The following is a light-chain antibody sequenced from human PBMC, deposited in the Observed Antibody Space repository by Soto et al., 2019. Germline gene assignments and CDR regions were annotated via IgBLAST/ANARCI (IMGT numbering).Light chain of an antibody. V-gene: IGLV2-8*01. Sequence: QSALTQSPSASGSPGQSVTISCTGTSSDVGNYKYVSWYQQHPGKAPKLMIHEVSKRPSGVPDRFSGSKSGNTASLTVSGLQAEDEADYYCSSYAGSNNWVFGGGTKLTVL. J-gene: IGLJ3*02. CDR1: SSDVGNYKY. CDR2: EVS. CDR3: SSYAGSNNWV.